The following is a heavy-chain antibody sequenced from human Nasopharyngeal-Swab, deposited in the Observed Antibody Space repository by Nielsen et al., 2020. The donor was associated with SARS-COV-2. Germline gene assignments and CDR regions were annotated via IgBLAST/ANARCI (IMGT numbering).Heavy chain of an antibody. Sequence: GESLKISCAASGFTFSNHAMHWVRHAPGKGLEWVSTIYANGLSTYYSDPVKGRFTISRDNSKNTLYLQMHSLEAADTAVYYCAKDRVAGTSFASDCWGQGTLVTVSS. D-gene: IGHD6-19*01. J-gene: IGHJ4*02. CDR3: AKDRVAGTSFASDC. CDR1: GFTFSNHA. CDR2: IYANGLST. V-gene: IGHV3-23*01.